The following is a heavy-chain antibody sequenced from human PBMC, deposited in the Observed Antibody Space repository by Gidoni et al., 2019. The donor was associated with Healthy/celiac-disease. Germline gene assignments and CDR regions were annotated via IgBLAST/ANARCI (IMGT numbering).Heavy chain of an antibody. CDR3: ASPYYDNLTGYYRDHLEDV. J-gene: IGHJ6*04. D-gene: IGHD3-9*01. CDR2: IYYSGST. CDR1: GAPISTSISY. Sequence: QLQLQESRPGLVKPSETLSCTCTVSGAPISTSISYWGWVRQPPGKGLEWIGSIYYSGSTYYNPSLKSRVTISVDTSKNQFSLKLSSVTAADTAVYYCASPYYDNLTGYYRDHLEDVWGKGTTVTVSS. V-gene: IGHV4-39*07.